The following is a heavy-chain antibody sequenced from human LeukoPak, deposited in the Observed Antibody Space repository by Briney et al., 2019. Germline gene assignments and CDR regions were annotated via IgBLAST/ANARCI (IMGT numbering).Heavy chain of an antibody. CDR3: VRRVFGGNCYYDF. CDR2: SRNKANSYTT. V-gene: IGHV3-72*01. J-gene: IGHJ4*02. Sequence: GGSLRLSCAASRFTLSNYWMSWVRQAPGKGLEWVGRSRNKANSYTTDYAASGKDRFTISRDDSKNSLYLQMSSLKSEDTAVYYCVRRVFGGNCYYDFWGQGALVTVSS. D-gene: IGHD4-23*01. CDR1: RFTLSNYW.